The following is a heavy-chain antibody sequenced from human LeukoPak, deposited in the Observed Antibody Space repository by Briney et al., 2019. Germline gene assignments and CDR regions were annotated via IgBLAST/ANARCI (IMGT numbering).Heavy chain of an antibody. V-gene: IGHV4-59*01. Sequence: PSDTLSLTCTVSGGSIGSYYWSWIRQPPGKGLEWIGYIYYSGSTNYKPSLKSRVTISVDTSKNQFSLKLSSVTAADTAVYYCARDAPYCGGDCYPDYWGQGTLVTVSS. D-gene: IGHD2-21*02. CDR3: ARDAPYCGGDCYPDY. J-gene: IGHJ4*02. CDR1: GGSIGSYY. CDR2: IYYSGST.